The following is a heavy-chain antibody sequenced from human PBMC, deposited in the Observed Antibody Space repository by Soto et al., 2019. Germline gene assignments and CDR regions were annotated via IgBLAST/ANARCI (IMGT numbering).Heavy chain of an antibody. CDR2: VTGGGVTT. Sequence: PGGSLRLSCAASGLTFSNYAMSWVRQAPGKGLEWVSTVTGGGVTTSYADSVKGRFTISRDNSKNTPYLQMSGLRADDTAVYYCAKRLSYYFDSWGHGTLVTVSS. V-gene: IGHV3-23*01. J-gene: IGHJ4*01. D-gene: IGHD3-16*02. CDR3: AKRLSYYFDS. CDR1: GLTFSNYA.